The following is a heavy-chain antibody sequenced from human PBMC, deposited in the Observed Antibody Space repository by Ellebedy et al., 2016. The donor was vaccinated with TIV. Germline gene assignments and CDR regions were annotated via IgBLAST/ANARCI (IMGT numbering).Heavy chain of an antibody. Sequence: SETLSLTXTVSGGSISSGGYYWSWIRQPPGKGLEWIGEINHSGSTNYNPSLKSRVTISVDTSKNQFSLKLSSVTAADTAVYYCARGLYNWNYPDYWGQGTLVTVSS. D-gene: IGHD1-20*01. V-gene: IGHV4-39*07. J-gene: IGHJ4*02. CDR1: GGSISSGGYY. CDR3: ARGLYNWNYPDY. CDR2: INHSGST.